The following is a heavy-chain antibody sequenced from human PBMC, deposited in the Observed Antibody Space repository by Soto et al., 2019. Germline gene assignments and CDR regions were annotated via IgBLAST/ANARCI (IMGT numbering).Heavy chain of an antibody. Sequence: QVQLQESGPGLVKPSGTLSLTCAVSGGSISSSNWWSWVRQPPGKGLEWFGEIYHSGSTNYNPSHRRRVTISVDKSKNQFSLKLSSVTAADTAVYYCARGLADYSGEDDAFDIWGQGTMVTVSS. J-gene: IGHJ3*02. CDR3: ARGLADYSGEDDAFDI. CDR2: IYHSGST. V-gene: IGHV4-4*02. D-gene: IGHD1-26*01. CDR1: GGSISSSNW.